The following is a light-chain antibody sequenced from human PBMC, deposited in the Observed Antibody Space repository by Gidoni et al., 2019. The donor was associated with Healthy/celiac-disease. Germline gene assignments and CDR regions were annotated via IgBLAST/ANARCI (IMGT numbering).Light chain of an antibody. CDR1: QSGSSY. Sequence: IVLTQSPATLSLAPGERATLSCRASQSGSSYLAWYQQTPGKAPSLLLYDASNRDTGIPARFSGSGSVTDFTRTISSLEPEDCAAYYCQQRRNGHRYSFGQGTKLEIK. CDR3: QQRRNGHRYS. CDR2: DAS. J-gene: IGKJ2*03. V-gene: IGKV3-11*01.